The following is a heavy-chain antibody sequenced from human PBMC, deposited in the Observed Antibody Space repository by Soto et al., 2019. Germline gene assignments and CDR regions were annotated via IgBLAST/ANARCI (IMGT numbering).Heavy chain of an antibody. CDR1: GYIFPSYG. CDR3: ARDGAAGFDY. V-gene: IGHV1-18*01. Sequence: QVQLVQSGPEVKEPGASVKVSCKASGYIFPSYGISWVRQAPGQGLEWMGWISAYNGNTNYAQKFQGRVTMTTDPSKRTSYTELRSLRSDNTAIDYCARDGAAGFDYWGQGTLVTVSA. CDR2: ISAYNGNT. D-gene: IGHD3-16*01. J-gene: IGHJ4*02.